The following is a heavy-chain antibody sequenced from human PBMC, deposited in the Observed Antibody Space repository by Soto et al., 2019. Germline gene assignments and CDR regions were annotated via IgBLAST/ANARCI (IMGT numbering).Heavy chain of an antibody. Sequence: PGGSLRLSCAAAGFDFADFAMHWVRQAPGKGLEWVSLINSDGTDSYYMDSVRGRFTISRDNGKNSLYLQMDRLRPEDTAFYFCAKALYYYDSSPLDHWGQGTLVTVSS. CDR3: AKALYYYDSSPLDH. CDR1: GFDFADFA. D-gene: IGHD3-22*01. CDR2: INSDGTDS. J-gene: IGHJ4*02. V-gene: IGHV3-43D*04.